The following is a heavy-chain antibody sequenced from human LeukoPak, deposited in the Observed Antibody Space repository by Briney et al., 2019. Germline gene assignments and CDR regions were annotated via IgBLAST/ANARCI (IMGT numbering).Heavy chain of an antibody. CDR3: ARDRPYCSSTSCSKTNNWFDP. Sequence: ASVKVSCKASGYTFTSYYMHWVRQAPGQGLEWMGIINPSGGSTSYAQKFQGRVTMTRDTSTSTVYMELSSLRSEDTAVYYCARDRPYCSSTSCSKTNNWFDPWGQGTLVTVSS. CDR2: INPSGGST. CDR1: GYTFTSYY. V-gene: IGHV1-46*01. J-gene: IGHJ5*02. D-gene: IGHD2-2*01.